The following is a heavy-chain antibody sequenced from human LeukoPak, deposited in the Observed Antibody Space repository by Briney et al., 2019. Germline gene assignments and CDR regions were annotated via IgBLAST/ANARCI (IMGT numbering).Heavy chain of an antibody. D-gene: IGHD3-22*01. CDR3: ARVLGTRSRYYYGSSGYYGY. V-gene: IGHV3-21*01. CDR2: ISSSSSYI. Sequence: GGSLRLSCAASGFTFSSYSMNWVRQAPGKGLEWVSSISSSSSYIYYADSVKGRFTISRDYAKNSLYLQMNSLRAEDTAVYYCARVLGTRSRYYYGSSGYYGYWGQGTLVTVSS. J-gene: IGHJ4*02. CDR1: GFTFSSYS.